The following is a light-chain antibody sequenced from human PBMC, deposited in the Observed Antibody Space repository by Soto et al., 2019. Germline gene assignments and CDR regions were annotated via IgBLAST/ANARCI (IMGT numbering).Light chain of an antibody. J-gene: IGLJ1*01. V-gene: IGLV2-14*01. Sequence: QSALTQPASVSGSPGQSITIYCTGTSSDVGGYDYVSWYQQHPGKAPKLMIYDVSNRPSGVSNRFSGSRSGNMASLTISGLQAEDEADYYCGSYTSSSTQVFGTGTKVTVL. CDR3: GSYTSSSTQV. CDR2: DVS. CDR1: SSDVGGYDY.